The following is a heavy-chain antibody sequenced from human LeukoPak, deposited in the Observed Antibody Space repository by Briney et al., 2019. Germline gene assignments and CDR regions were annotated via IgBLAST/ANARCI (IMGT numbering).Heavy chain of an antibody. D-gene: IGHD3-10*01. Sequence: GGSLRLSCAASGFTFSSYEMNWVRQAPGRGLEWVSYISSSGSTIYYADSVKGRFTISRDNSKNTLYLQMNSLRAEDTAVYYCAKDAIWFGELVSYSYYMDVWGKGTTVTISS. CDR3: AKDAIWFGELVSYSYYMDV. V-gene: IGHV3-48*03. J-gene: IGHJ6*03. CDR1: GFTFSSYE. CDR2: ISSSGSTI.